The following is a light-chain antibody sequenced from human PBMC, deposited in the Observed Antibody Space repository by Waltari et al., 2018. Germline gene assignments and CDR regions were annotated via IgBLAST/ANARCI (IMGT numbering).Light chain of an antibody. J-gene: IGKJ4*01. CDR2: ASS. CDR1: QSITNY. CDR3: QQTYNMPPT. Sequence: DIQMTQSPSSLSGSVGDRVTISCRASQSITNYLNWYQQKPGRAPNLLIYASSNLQSGVPSRFSGSGSGANFTLTISSLQPEDFATYYCQQTYNMPPTFGGGTKVEVK. V-gene: IGKV1-39*01.